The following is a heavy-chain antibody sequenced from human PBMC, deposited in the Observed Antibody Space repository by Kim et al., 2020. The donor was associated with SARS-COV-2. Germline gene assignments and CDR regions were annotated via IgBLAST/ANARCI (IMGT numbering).Heavy chain of an antibody. CDR3: AKSKRWLAETDY. J-gene: IGHJ4*02. D-gene: IGHD6-19*01. V-gene: IGHV3-30*18. Sequence: GGSLRLSCAASGFTFSSYGMHWVRQAPGKGLEWVAVISYDGSNKYYADSVKGRFTISRDNSKNTLYLQMNSLRAEDTAVYYCAKSKRWLAETDYWGQGTL. CDR1: GFTFSSYG. CDR2: ISYDGSNK.